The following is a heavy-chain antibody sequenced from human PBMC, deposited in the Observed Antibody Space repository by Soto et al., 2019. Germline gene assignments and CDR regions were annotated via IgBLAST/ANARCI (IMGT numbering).Heavy chain of an antibody. CDR3: ARDGYDFWSGYWDYYYYGMDV. CDR2: ISSSSSTI. D-gene: IGHD3-3*01. J-gene: IGHJ6*02. Sequence: PGGSLRLSCAASGFTFGSYSMNWVRQAPGKGLEWVSYISSSSSTIYYADSVKGRFTISRDNAKNSLYLQMNSLRDEDTAVYYCARDGYDFWSGYWDYYYYGMDVWGQGTTVTVSS. CDR1: GFTFGSYS. V-gene: IGHV3-48*02.